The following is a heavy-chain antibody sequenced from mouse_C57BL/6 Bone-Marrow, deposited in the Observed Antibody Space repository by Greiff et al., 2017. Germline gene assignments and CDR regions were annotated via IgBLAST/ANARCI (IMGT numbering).Heavy chain of an antibody. D-gene: IGHD1-1*01. CDR3: ARHGTTGAWFAY. J-gene: IGHJ3*01. CDR1: GFTFSSYT. CDR2: ISGGGGNT. V-gene: IGHV5-9*01. Sequence: EVNVVESGGGLVKPGGSLKLSCAASGFTFSSYTMSWVRQTPEKRLEWVATISGGGGNTYYPDSVKGRFTISRDNAKNTLYLQMSSLRSEDTALYYCARHGTTGAWFAYWGQGTLVTVSA.